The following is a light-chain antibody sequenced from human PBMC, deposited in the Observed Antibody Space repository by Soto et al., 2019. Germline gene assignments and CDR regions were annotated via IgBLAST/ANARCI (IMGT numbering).Light chain of an antibody. CDR3: QQYNNWPFY. CDR1: PGVTTN. Sequence: EIVMTQSPGTLPVSPGERATLSCRAGPGVTTNFAWYKQEAGPSSRLLIYDVSIRATGVPARFSGTGSETDFTLIIRGLQSEDSAVYFCQQYNNWPFYFGQGTRLEI. V-gene: IGKV3-15*01. CDR2: DVS. J-gene: IGKJ5*01.